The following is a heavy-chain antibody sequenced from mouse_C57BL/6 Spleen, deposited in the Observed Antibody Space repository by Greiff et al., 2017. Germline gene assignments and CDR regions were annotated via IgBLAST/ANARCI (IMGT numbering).Heavy chain of an antibody. CDR1: GFTFSDYG. CDR2: ISSGSSTI. J-gene: IGHJ1*03. CDR3: ARQPYYYGSTYWYFDV. V-gene: IGHV5-17*01. D-gene: IGHD1-1*01. Sequence: EVQLVESGGGLVKPGGSLKLSCAASGFTFSDYGMHWVRQAPEKVLEWVAYISSGSSTIYYADTVKGRFTISRDNAKNTLFLQMTSLRSEDTAMYYCARQPYYYGSTYWYFDVGGTGTTVTVSS.